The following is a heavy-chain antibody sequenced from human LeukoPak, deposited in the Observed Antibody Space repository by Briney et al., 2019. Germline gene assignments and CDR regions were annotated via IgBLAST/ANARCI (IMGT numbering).Heavy chain of an antibody. CDR2: IYPGDSDT. CDR1: GYSFTSYW. CDR3: ARLHYGSGSSAYFVY. J-gene: IGHJ4*02. D-gene: IGHD3-10*01. V-gene: IGHV5-51*01. Sequence: GESLKISCKGSGYSFTSYWIGWVRQMPGKGLEWMGIIYPGDSDTRYSPSLQGQVTISADKSISTAYLQWSSLKASDTAMYYCARLHYGSGSSAYFVYWGQGTLVTVSS.